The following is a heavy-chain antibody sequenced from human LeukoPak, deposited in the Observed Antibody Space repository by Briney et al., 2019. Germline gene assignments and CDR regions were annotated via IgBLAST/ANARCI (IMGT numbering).Heavy chain of an antibody. J-gene: IGHJ3*02. V-gene: IGHV4-4*07. Sequence: PSETLSLTCAVSGGSISSYYWSWIRQPAGKGLEWIGRIYTSGSTNYNPSLKSRVTMSVDTSKNQFSLKLSSVTAADTAVYYCARDREQGPKRHDAFDIWGQGTMVTVSS. CDR1: GGSISSYY. CDR3: ARDREQGPKRHDAFDI. D-gene: IGHD6-19*01. CDR2: IYTSGST.